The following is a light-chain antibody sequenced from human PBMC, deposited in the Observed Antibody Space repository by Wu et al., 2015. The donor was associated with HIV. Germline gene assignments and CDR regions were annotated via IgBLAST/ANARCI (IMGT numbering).Light chain of an antibody. Sequence: EIVLTQSPGTLSLSPGERATLSCRASQIFSSNYLAWFQQKPGQSPRLLIYGASSRATGIPDRFSGSGSGTDFTLTISRLEPDDFAVYYCQQYGSLPRTFSQGTKVEIK. J-gene: IGKJ1*01. V-gene: IGKV3-20*01. CDR2: GAS. CDR1: QIFSSNY. CDR3: QQYGSLPRT.